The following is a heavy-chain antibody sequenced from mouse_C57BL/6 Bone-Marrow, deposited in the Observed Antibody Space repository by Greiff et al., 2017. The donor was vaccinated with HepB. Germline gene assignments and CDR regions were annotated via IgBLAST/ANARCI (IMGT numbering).Heavy chain of an antibody. CDR2: IHPNSGST. V-gene: IGHV1-64*01. CDR1: GYTFTSYW. Sequence: QVQLQQPGAELVKPGASVKLSCKASGYTFTSYWMHWVKQRPGQGLEWIGMIHPNSGSTNYNEKFKSKATLTVDKSSSTAYMQLSSLTSEDSAVYYCARREVFLYDMDYWGQGTSVTVSS. J-gene: IGHJ4*01. CDR3: ARREVFLYDMDY.